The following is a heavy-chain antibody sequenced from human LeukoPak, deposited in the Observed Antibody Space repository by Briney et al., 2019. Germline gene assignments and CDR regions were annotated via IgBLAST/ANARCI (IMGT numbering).Heavy chain of an antibody. D-gene: IGHD6-13*01. CDR3: ARGVYIAAAQYGY. V-gene: IGHV4-59*01. CDR2: IYYSGST. Sequence: PSETLSLTCTVSGGSISSYYWSWIRQPPGKGLEWIGYIYYSGSTNYNPSLKSRVTVSVDTSKNQFSLKLSSVTAADTAVYYCARGVYIAAAQYGYWGQGTLVTVSS. J-gene: IGHJ4*02. CDR1: GGSISSYY.